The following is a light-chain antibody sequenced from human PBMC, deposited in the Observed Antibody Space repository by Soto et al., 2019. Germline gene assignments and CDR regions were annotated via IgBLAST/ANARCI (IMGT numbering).Light chain of an antibody. CDR3: LQYRTYWT. Sequence: DIQMTQSPSTLSASVGDRVSITCRASQSISRQLAWYQQKPGKAPNLLIYQASNLETGVPSRFTGSGSGTEFTLTSSSLQPDDLAAYYCLQYRTYWTFGQGTKVEVK. CDR1: QSISRQ. V-gene: IGKV1-5*03. J-gene: IGKJ1*01. CDR2: QAS.